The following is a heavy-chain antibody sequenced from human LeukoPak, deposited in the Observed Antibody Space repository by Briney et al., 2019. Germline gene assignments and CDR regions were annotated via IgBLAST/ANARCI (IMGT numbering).Heavy chain of an antibody. CDR3: ARDNFDWRPLDC. V-gene: IGHV3-9*01. D-gene: IGHD3-9*01. J-gene: IGHJ4*02. CDR2: ISWNSGSI. Sequence: GRSLRLSCAASGFTFDDYAMHWVRQAPGKGLEWVSGISWNSGSIGYADSVKGRFTISRDNAKNSLYVEMNNLRGEDTAVYYCARDNFDWRPLDCWGQGTLVTVSS. CDR1: GFTFDDYA.